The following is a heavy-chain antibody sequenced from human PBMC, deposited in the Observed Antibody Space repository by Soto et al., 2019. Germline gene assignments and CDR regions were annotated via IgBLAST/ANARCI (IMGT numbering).Heavy chain of an antibody. CDR3: ARPSTETAQFCDL. V-gene: IGHV3-30*04. CDR2: ISYDGKGK. D-gene: IGHD4-17*01. CDR1: GFTFSSYA. J-gene: IGHJ2*01. Sequence: QVQLVESGGGVVQPGRSLRLSCAASGFTFSSYAMHWVRQAPGKGLGWVAVISYDGKGKYFTDSVKGRFTISRDNSQNTLYLQMNSLRPEDTAVYFCARPSTETAQFCDLWGRGTLVTVSS.